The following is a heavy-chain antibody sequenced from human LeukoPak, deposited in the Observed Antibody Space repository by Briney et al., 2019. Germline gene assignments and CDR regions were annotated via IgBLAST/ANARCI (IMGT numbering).Heavy chain of an antibody. J-gene: IGHJ3*02. D-gene: IGHD3-10*01. CDR3: ARPPYGSGSFDAFDI. V-gene: IGHV3-21*01. CDR1: GFTFSSYS. CDR2: ISSSSSYI. Sequence: GGSLRLSCAASGFTFSSYSMNWVRQAPGKGLEWVSSISSSSSYIYYADSVKGRFTISRDNAKNSLYLQMNSLRAEDTAVYYCARPPYGSGSFDAFDIWGQGTMVTVSS.